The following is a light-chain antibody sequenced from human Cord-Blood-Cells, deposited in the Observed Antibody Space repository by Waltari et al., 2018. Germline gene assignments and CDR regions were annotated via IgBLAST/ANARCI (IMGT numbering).Light chain of an antibody. CDR1: SSDVGGNNY. Sequence: QSALTQPPSAPGSPGQSSTITCTGTSSDVGGNNYVSWYQRHHCKAPKIGIYEVSKRPSVDPVRFSGSKYVYTASLTVSGLQAEDAAYYYCSSYAGSNNVVFGGETKLTVL. CDR3: SSYAGSNNVV. V-gene: IGLV2-8*01. J-gene: IGLJ2*01. CDR2: EVS.